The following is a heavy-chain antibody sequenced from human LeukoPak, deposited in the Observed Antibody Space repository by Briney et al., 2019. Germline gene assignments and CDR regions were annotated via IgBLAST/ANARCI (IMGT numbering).Heavy chain of an antibody. J-gene: IGHJ4*02. CDR2: ISHDGSNK. CDR1: GFMLNTYA. V-gene: IGHV3-30-3*01. D-gene: IGHD3-22*01. Sequence: GGSLRLSCAASGFMLNTYAMHWVRQPPGKGLEWVAVISHDGSNKYYADSVKGRFTISRDNSKNTLYLQMNSLSTEDTTMYYCARSYYYDKGVFDYWGQGTLVTVSS. CDR3: ARSYYYDKGVFDY.